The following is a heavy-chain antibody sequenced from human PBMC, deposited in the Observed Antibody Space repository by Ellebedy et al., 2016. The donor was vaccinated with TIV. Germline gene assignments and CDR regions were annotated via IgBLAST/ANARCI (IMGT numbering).Heavy chain of an antibody. V-gene: IGHV1-69*13. J-gene: IGHJ5*01. Sequence: SVKVSCKASGGTFNSNAINWVRQAPGQGLEWMGGIMGMFRTTHYTQKFQGRVTITADEFMSTAYMELSSLRSEDTAVYYCARMGDYHYVNWFDSWGQGTLVTVSS. CDR2: IMGMFRTT. D-gene: IGHD3-16*01. CDR3: ARMGDYHYVNWFDS. CDR1: GGTFNSNA.